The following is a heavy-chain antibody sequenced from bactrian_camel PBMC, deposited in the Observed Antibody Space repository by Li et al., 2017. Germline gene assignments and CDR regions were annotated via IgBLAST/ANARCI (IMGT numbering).Heavy chain of an antibody. D-gene: IGHD6*01. CDR1: HFTFSSSRNC. J-gene: IGHJ4*01. CDR3: AVLSQFNHCRGVVVGIWQQYAS. CDR2: IDSDGK. Sequence: QLVESGGGSVQAGGSLKLSCVASHFTFSSSRNCMGWFRQAPGKDREGVAHIDSDGKWYAESLKGRSTISTDDANNTLDLQLDSLQPEDTAMYYCAVLSQFNHCRGVVVGIWQQYASWGQGTQVTVS. V-gene: IGHV3S55*01.